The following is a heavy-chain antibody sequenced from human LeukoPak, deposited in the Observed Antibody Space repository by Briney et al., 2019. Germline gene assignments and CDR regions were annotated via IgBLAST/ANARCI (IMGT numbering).Heavy chain of an antibody. D-gene: IGHD3-22*01. CDR3: RAATKYLDYYYDY. CDR1: RFTFNTFG. J-gene: IGHJ4*02. V-gene: IGHV3-30*03. CDR2: ISSDGSNK. Sequence: GRSLRLSCAASRFTFNTFGTHWVRQAPGKGLEWGAVISSDGSNKYYADSMKGRFTISRDNSKDTLYLQMSSLTMEDTAVYYCRAATKYLDYYYDYWGQGALVTVSS.